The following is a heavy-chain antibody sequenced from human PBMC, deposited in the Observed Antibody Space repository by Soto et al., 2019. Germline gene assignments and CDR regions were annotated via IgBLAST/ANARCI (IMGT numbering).Heavy chain of an antibody. J-gene: IGHJ4*02. Sequence: QVQLVQSGAEVKKPGASVKVSCKASGYTFTNSAISWVRQAPGQGLEWMGWISAYNGNTNYAQRLQGRVTMTTDTSTSTDYMELRSLRSDDTAIYYCASGVDYGDLSFDYWGQGTLVTVSS. CDR2: ISAYNGNT. V-gene: IGHV1-18*01. D-gene: IGHD4-17*01. CDR1: GYTFTNSA. CDR3: ASGVDYGDLSFDY.